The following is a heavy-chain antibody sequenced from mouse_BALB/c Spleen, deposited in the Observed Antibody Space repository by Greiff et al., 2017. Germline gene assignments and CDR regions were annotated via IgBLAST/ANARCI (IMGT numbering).Heavy chain of an antibody. J-gene: IGHJ3*01. D-gene: IGHD2-4*01. Sequence: QVQLQQSGAELMKPGASVKISCMATGYTFSSYWIEWVKQRPGHGLEWIGEILPGSGSTNYNEKFKGKATFTADTSSNTAYMQLSSLTSEDSAVYYCARMDYDSSFAYWGQGTLVTVSA. CDR3: ARMDYDSSFAY. CDR1: GYTFSSYW. CDR2: ILPGSGST. V-gene: IGHV1-9*01.